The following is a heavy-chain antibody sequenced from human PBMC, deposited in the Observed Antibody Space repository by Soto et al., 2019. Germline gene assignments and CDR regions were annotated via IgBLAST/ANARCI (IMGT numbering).Heavy chain of an antibody. D-gene: IGHD3-22*01. CDR3: AKDRINYYDSSGDFDY. CDR1: GFTFSSYG. CDR2: ISYDGSNK. J-gene: IGHJ4*02. V-gene: IGHV3-30*18. Sequence: GGSLRLSCAASGFTFSSYGMHWVRQAPGKGLEWVAVISYDGSNKYYADSVKGRFTISRDNSKNTLYLQMNSLRAEDTAVYYCAKDRINYYDSSGDFDYWGQGT.